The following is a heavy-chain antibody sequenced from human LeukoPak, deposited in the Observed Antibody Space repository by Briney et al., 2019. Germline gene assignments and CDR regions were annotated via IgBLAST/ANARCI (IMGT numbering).Heavy chain of an antibody. V-gene: IGHV3-48*01. CDR3: ARAYCSSTSCFDSWFDP. D-gene: IGHD2-2*01. CDR2: ISGGASVI. CDR1: GFTSSSYG. Sequence: PGGSLRLSCAASGFTSSSYGMNWVRQAPGKGLEWVSYISGGASVIYYADSVKGRFTISRDNARSSLYLQMNSLRADDTAVYYCARAYCSSTSCFDSWFDPWGQGTLVTVSS. J-gene: IGHJ5*02.